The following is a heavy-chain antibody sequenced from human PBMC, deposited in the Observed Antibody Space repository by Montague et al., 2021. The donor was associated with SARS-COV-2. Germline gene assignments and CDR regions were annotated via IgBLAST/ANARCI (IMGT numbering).Heavy chain of an antibody. V-gene: IGHV4-59*01. CDR1: GGSINSYS. D-gene: IGHD2-15*01. Sequence: SETLSLTCNVSGGSINSYSWSWIRQPPGKGLEWIANFHYSGRSDHNPSLESRVTISVDMSQSQVSLKLTAVTAADTAVYYCARHYSATLPAVYWGQGTLVTVS. CDR2: FHYSGRS. J-gene: IGHJ4*02. CDR3: ARHYSATLPAVY.